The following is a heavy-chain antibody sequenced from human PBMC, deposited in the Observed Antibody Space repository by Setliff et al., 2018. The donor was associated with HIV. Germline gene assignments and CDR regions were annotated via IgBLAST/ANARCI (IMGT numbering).Heavy chain of an antibody. V-gene: IGHV3-15*01. CDR2: IKSKTDGGTT. D-gene: IGHD5-12*01. J-gene: IGHJ5*02. CDR3: TTEDPWLRFGH. CDR1: GFTFSNAW. Sequence: LRLSCAASGFTFSNAWMSWVRQAPGKGLEWVGRIKSKTDGGTTDYAAPVKGRFTISRDDSKNTLYLQMNSLKTEDTAVYYCTTEDPWLRFGHWGQGTLVTVSS.